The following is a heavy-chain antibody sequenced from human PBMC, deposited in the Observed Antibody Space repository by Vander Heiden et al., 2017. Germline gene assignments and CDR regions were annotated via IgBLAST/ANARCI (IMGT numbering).Heavy chain of an antibody. V-gene: IGHV4-31*03. CDR3: ARVCSGGSCYYFDY. J-gene: IGHJ4*02. Sequence: QVQLQESGPGLVKPSQTMSLTCNVSGGSISSGGYYWSWIRQHPGKGLEWIGYIYYSGSTYYNPSLKSRVTISVDTSKNQFSLKLSSVTAADTAVYYCARVCSGGSCYYFDYWGQGTLVTVSS. D-gene: IGHD2-15*01. CDR2: IYYSGST. CDR1: GGSISSGGYY.